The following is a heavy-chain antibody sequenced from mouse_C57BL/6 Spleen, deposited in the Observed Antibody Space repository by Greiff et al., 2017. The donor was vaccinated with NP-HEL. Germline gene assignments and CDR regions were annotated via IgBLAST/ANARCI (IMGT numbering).Heavy chain of an antibody. CDR3: ARQLRLLFDY. J-gene: IGHJ2*01. CDR2: IYPGDGDT. D-gene: IGHD3-2*02. V-gene: IGHV1-82*01. CDR1: GYSFSSSW. Sequence: VQLQQSGPELVKPGASVKISCKASGYSFSSSWMNWVKQRPGKGLEWIGRIYPGDGDTNYNGKFKGKATLTADKSSSTAYMQLSSLTSEDSAVYFCARQLRLLFDYWGQGTNLTVSS.